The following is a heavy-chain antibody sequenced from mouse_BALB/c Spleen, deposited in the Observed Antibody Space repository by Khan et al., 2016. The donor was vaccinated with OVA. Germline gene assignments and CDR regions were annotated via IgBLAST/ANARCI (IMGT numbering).Heavy chain of an antibody. D-gene: IGHD1-3*01. Sequence: QVQLQQSGAELVKPGASVKLSCEASVYTFTSYYIYWVKQRPGQGLEWIGEINPSNGGTNFNEKFKTKATLTVDKSSSTTYMQLSSLTSEDSAVYYCTRGGYSSFAYWGQGTRVTVSA. CDR2: INPSNGGT. V-gene: IGHV1S81*02. CDR1: VYTFTSYY. J-gene: IGHJ3*01. CDR3: TRGGYSSFAY.